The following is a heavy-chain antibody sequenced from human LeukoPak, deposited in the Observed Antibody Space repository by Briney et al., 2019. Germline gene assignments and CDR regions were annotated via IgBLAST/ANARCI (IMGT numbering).Heavy chain of an antibody. CDR3: ARRSGSYSGFDY. Sequence: ASVKVSCKASGYTFTSYDINWVRQATGQGLEWMGWMNPNSGNTGYAQKFQGRVTITRNTSISTAYMELSSLRSEDTAVYYCARRSGSYSGFDYWGQGTLVTVSS. J-gene: IGHJ4*02. V-gene: IGHV1-8*03. CDR2: MNPNSGNT. D-gene: IGHD1-26*01. CDR1: GYTFTSYD.